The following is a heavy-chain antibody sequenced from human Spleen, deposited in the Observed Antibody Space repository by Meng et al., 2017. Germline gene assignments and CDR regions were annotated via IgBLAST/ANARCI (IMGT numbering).Heavy chain of an antibody. CDR3: ARDQDIVVLAAARWFDP. CDR1: GGSFSGYY. CDR2: INHSGST. V-gene: IGHV4-34*01. J-gene: IGHJ5*02. D-gene: IGHD2-2*01. Sequence: QQEGAGLLKPSETLSLTCACDGGSFSGYYWSWIRQPPGKVLEWIGEINHSGSTNYNPSLKSRVTISVDTSKNQFSLKLSSVTAADTAVYYCARDQDIVVLAAARWFDPWGQGTLVTVSS.